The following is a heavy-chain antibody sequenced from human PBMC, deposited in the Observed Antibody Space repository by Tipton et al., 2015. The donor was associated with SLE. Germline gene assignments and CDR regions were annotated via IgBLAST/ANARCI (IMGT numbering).Heavy chain of an antibody. J-gene: IGHJ4*02. D-gene: IGHD7-27*01. CDR1: GFTFSSYG. Sequence: RSLRLSCAASGFTFSSYGMHWVRQAPGKGLEWVAFIRYDGSNKYYADSVKGRFTISRDNSKNTLYLQMNSLKTEDTAVYYCAGERTGDRIDYWGQGTLVTVSS. V-gene: IGHV3-33*01. CDR3: AGERTGDRIDY. CDR2: IRYDGSNK.